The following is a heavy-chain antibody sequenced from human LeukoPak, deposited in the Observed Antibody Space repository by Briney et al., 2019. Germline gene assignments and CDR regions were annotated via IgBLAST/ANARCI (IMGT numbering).Heavy chain of an antibody. CDR3: GKLFYSSGMYHFDY. D-gene: IGHD3-10*01. J-gene: IGHJ4*02. Sequence: GGSLRLSCATSGFTFSSSAMSWVRQPPGKGLAWVSTISGSGGGTYYADSVKGRFTISRDNSKNTLYLRMNSLRAEDTAVFYCGKLFYSSGMYHFDYWGQGTLVTVSS. CDR1: GFTFSSSA. V-gene: IGHV3-23*01. CDR2: ISGSGGGT.